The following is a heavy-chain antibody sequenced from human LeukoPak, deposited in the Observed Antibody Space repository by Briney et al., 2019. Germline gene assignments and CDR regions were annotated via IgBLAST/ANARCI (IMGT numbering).Heavy chain of an antibody. CDR1: GFTFSHHI. CDR3: AREFCDTINCPKRWFDA. CDR2: ISGDSSTR. V-gene: IGHV3-48*04. D-gene: IGHD1-1*01. Sequence: GGSLRLSCAASGFTFSHHIINWVRQAPGKGLEWISYISGDSSTRYYADSVKGRFTISRDNAKNSLDLQMNSLRAEDTAIYYCAREFCDTINCPKRWFDAWGQGTLVTVSS. J-gene: IGHJ5*02.